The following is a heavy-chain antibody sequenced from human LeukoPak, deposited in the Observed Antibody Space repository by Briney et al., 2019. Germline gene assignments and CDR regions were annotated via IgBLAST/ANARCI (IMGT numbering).Heavy chain of an antibody. CDR2: FYYSGST. CDR1: VASITSGSHY. Sequence: SETLSLTCTVSVASITSGSHYWGWIRQPPGKGLEWIGSFYYSGSTYYNPSLKSRVTISADTSKNQFSLKLTSVTAADTAVYYCARGNYDYYDHWGQGTLVTVSS. J-gene: IGHJ4*02. CDR3: ARGNYDYYDH. D-gene: IGHD1-7*01. V-gene: IGHV4-39*01.